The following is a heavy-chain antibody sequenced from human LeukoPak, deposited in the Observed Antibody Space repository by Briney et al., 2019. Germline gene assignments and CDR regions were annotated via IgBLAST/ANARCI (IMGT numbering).Heavy chain of an antibody. D-gene: IGHD4-11*01. CDR3: ARGGLGGITAYSNYLFDY. V-gene: IGHV4-59*08. CDR1: GGSISNYY. Sequence: SETLSLTCTVSGGSISNYYWSWIRQPPGEGLEWIGYIYYSGSTNYNPSLKSRATMSIDTSKNQFSLNLTPVTATDTAVYYCARGGLGGITAYSNYLFDYWGQGTLVTVSS. CDR2: IYYSGST. J-gene: IGHJ4*02.